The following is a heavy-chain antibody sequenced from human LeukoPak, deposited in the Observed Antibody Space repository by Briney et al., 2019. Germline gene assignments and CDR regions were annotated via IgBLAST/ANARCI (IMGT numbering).Heavy chain of an antibody. V-gene: IGHV1-2*02. Sequence: ASVKVSCKASGYXFTGYYIHWVRQAPGQGLEWMGWINPNSGGTNYAQKFQGRVTMTRDTSISTAYMELSRLRSDDTAVYCRASVIYSSSFDYWGQGTLVTVSS. J-gene: IGHJ4*02. CDR3: ASVIYSSSFDY. D-gene: IGHD6-6*01. CDR1: GYXFTGYY. CDR2: INPNSGGT.